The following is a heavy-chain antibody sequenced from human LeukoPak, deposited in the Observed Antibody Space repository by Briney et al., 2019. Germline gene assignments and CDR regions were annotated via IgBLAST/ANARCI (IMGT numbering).Heavy chain of an antibody. CDR3: ARRRGTNWFDP. D-gene: IGHD1-14*01. CDR1: GGSISSYY. Sequence: SETLSLTCTVSGGSISSYYWSWIRQPPGKGLERIGYIYTSGSTNYNPSLKSRVTISVDTSKNQFSLKLSSVTAADTAVYYCARRRGTNWFDPWGQGTLVTVSS. V-gene: IGHV4-4*09. CDR2: IYTSGST. J-gene: IGHJ5*02.